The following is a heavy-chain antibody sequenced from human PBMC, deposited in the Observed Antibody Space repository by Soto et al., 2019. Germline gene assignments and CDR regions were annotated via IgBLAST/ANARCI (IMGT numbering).Heavy chain of an antibody. J-gene: IGHJ5*02. D-gene: IGHD5-12*01. Sequence: SQTLSLTCVISGDSVSSNGACWNWIRQSPSRGLQWLGRIYYRSKWFHDYAASVESRMAINPDTSRNQFSLQLNYVTPEDTAVYFCAKGDNLGPKTGYAFGPWGQGIMVTVSS. CDR2: IYYRSKWFH. CDR3: AKGDNLGPKTGYAFGP. CDR1: GDSVSSNGAC. V-gene: IGHV6-1*01.